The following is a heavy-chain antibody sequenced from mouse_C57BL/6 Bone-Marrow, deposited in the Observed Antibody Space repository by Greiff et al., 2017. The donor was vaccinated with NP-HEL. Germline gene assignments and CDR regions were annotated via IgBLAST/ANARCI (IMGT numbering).Heavy chain of an antibody. CDR2: IYWGDDK. Sequence: QVTLKESGPGILQSSQTLSLSCSSSGFSLSTSGMGVSWIRQPSGKGLEWLAHIYWGDDKRFNPFLKSRLTISKDTSRNQIFLKITRVDTADTATYYCAQVAGTGFDYWGQGTTLTVSS. D-gene: IGHD3-3*01. CDR1: GFSLSTSGMG. V-gene: IGHV8-12*01. CDR3: AQVAGTGFDY. J-gene: IGHJ2*01.